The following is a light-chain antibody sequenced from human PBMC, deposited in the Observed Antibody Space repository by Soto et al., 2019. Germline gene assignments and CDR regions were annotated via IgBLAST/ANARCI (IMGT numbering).Light chain of an antibody. CDR1: QSVSSY. CDR2: GAS. Sequence: EIVLTQSPATLSFSPGERATLSCRASQSVSSYLAWYQQKPGQAPRLLIYGASSRATGIPDRFSGSGSGTDFTLTISSLEPEDFAVYYCQQRNSWPPTFTFGQGTRLEIK. V-gene: IGKV3-11*01. J-gene: IGKJ5*01. CDR3: QQRNSWPPTFT.